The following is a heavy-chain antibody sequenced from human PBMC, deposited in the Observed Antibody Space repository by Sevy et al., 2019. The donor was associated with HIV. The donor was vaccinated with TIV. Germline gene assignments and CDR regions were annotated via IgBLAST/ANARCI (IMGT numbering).Heavy chain of an antibody. D-gene: IGHD6-13*01. CDR3: ARSISWYASFDS. J-gene: IGHJ4*02. CDR1: GRTFRNYA. Sequence: VKVSCKASGRTFRNYALSWVRQAPGQGLERMGGIIPMFQTANYVQKFQGRVTITADASTNTAYMELSSLRSEDTAIYYCARSISWYASFDSWGQGTLVYVSS. CDR2: IIPMFQTA. V-gene: IGHV1-69*13.